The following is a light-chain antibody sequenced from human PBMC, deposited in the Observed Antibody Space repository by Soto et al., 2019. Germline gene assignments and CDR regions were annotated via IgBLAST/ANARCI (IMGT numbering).Light chain of an antibody. J-gene: IGKJ3*01. CDR1: QGISNY. CDR3: QNYHSVPFT. V-gene: IGKV1-27*01. Sequence: DIPMTQSPSSLSASVGDRVTVTCRASQGISNYLAWYQQKPGKVPKLLIYAASTLQSGVPSRFSGSGSGTDFTLTITSLQPEDFATYYCQNYHSVPFTFGPGTTVDIK. CDR2: AAS.